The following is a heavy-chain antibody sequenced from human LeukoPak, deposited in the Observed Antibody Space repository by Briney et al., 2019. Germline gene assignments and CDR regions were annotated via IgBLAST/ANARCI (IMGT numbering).Heavy chain of an antibody. CDR3: AKDLTTVTTQGDY. Sequence: GGSLRLSCAASGFTFDTYNFNWVRQAPGKGLEWVATIRSYSSYIHYADSVKGRFIISRDDAKKSMYLQMNSLRVEDTAVYYCAKDLTTVTTQGDYWGQGTLVTVS. J-gene: IGHJ4*02. CDR2: IRSYSSYI. V-gene: IGHV3-21*01. D-gene: IGHD4-17*01. CDR1: GFTFDTYN.